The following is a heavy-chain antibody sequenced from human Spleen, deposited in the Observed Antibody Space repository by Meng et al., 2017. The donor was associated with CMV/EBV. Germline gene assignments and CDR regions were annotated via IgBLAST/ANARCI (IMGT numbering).Heavy chain of an antibody. Sequence: GESLKISRAASGFTFSSYEMNWVRQAPGKGLEWVSYISSSGSTIYYADSVKGRFTISRDNAKNSLYLQMNSLRAEDTAVYYCARDHLPSRFIVVVPAAPDYWGQGTLVTVSS. CDR3: ARDHLPSRFIVVVPAAPDY. D-gene: IGHD2-2*01. V-gene: IGHV3-48*03. CDR1: GFTFSSYE. J-gene: IGHJ4*02. CDR2: ISSSGSTI.